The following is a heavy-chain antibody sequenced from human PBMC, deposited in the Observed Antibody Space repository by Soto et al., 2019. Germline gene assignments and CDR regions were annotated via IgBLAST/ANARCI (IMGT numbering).Heavy chain of an antibody. D-gene: IGHD4-4*01. CDR2: IDPDDSYT. V-gene: IGHV5-10-1*01. J-gene: IGHJ6*02. Sequence: GESLKISCKGSGYSFTSYWISWVRQMPGKGLEWMGRIDPDDSYTDYSPSFQGHVTFSVDKFNDTASLQWSSLSASATAMYYCSRRRKTTMTYYSLYGMDVWAQGTTVTVSS. CDR1: GYSFTSYW. CDR3: SRRRKTTMTYYSLYGMDV.